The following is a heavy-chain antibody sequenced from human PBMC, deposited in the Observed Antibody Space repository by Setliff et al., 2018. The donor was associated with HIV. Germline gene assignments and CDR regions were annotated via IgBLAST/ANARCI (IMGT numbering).Heavy chain of an antibody. D-gene: IGHD3-3*01. CDR1: GYIFTSHG. CDR3: ARDLKRTVSGVVMIVGDAFDV. CDR2: ISVYTGNT. Sequence: ASVKVSCKASGYIFTSHGITWVRQAPGQGLEWMGWISVYTGNTNYAQNLQGRVTMTTDASTSTAYMELRSLRSDDTAVYYCARDLKRTVSGVVMIVGDAFDVWGQGTMVTVSS. V-gene: IGHV1-18*01. J-gene: IGHJ3*01.